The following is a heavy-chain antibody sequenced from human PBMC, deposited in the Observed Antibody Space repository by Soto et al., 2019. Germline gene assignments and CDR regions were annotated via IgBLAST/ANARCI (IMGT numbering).Heavy chain of an antibody. D-gene: IGHD4-17*01. CDR2: INPNSGGT. V-gene: IGHV1-2*04. J-gene: IGHJ6*02. CDR1: GYTFTGYY. Sequence: QVQLVQSGAEVKKPGASVKVSCKASGYTFTGYYMHWVRQAPGQGLEWMGWINPNSGGTNYAQKFQGWVTMTRDTSISTAYMELSRLRSDDTAVYYCARGGDYGDYSPYYYYGMDVWGQGTTVTVSS. CDR3: ARGGDYGDYSPYYYYGMDV.